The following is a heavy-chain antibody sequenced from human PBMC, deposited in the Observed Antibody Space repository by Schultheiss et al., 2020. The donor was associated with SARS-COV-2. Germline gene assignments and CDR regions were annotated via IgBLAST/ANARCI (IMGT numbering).Heavy chain of an antibody. CDR2: IYYSGST. J-gene: IGHJ4*02. CDR3: ARSYGSGSYLTPNFDY. V-gene: IGHV4-59*01. D-gene: IGHD3-10*01. Sequence: SETLSLTCAVYGGSFSDYYWNWIRQAPGKGLEWIGYIYYSGSTNYNPSLKSRVTISVDTSKNQFSLKLSSVTAADTAVYYCARSYGSGSYLTPNFDYWGQGTLVTVSS. CDR1: GGSFSDYY.